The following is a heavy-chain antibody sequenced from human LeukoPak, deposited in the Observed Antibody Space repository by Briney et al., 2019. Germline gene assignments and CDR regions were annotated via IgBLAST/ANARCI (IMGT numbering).Heavy chain of an antibody. V-gene: IGHV4-34*01. J-gene: IGHJ5*02. D-gene: IGHD5-24*01. CDR1: GGSFSGYY. CDR3: AREEGVEMATISWFDP. Sequence: SETLSLTCAVYGGSFSGYYWSWIRQPPGKGLEWIGEINHSGSTNYNPSLKSRVTISVDTSKNQFSLKLSSVTAADTAVYYCAREEGVEMATISWFDPWGQGTLVTVSS. CDR2: INHSGST.